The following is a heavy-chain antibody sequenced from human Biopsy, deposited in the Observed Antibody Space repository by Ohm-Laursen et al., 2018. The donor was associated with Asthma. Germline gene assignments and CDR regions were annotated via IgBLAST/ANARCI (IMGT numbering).Heavy chain of an antibody. CDR1: GFTVSHYN. J-gene: IGHJ4*02. Sequence: SLRLSCAASGFTVSHYNMNWVRQAPGQGPEWVSSMTDTSRYIKNADSVKGRFTISRVNAKNSLYLQMNSLRAEDTAVYYCARDGPELPTELDYWGPGTLVTVSS. V-gene: IGHV3-21*01. D-gene: IGHD1-14*01. CDR2: MTDTSRYI. CDR3: ARDGPELPTELDY.